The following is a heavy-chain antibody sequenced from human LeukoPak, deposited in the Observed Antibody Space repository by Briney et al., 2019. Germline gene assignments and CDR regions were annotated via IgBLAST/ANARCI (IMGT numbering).Heavy chain of an antibody. CDR1: GGSISSSSYY. Sequence: SETLSLTCTVSGGSISSSSYYWGWIRQPPGKGLEWIGSIYYSGSTYYNPSLKSRVTISVDTSKNQFSLKLSSVTAADTAVYYCARRDGVYESYYFDYWGQGTLVTASS. D-gene: IGHD5/OR15-5a*01. J-gene: IGHJ4*02. CDR3: ARRDGVYESYYFDY. V-gene: IGHV4-39*01. CDR2: IYYSGST.